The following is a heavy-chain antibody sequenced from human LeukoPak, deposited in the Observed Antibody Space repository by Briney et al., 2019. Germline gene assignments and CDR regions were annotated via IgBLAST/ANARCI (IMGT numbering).Heavy chain of an antibody. V-gene: IGHV1-2*02. CDR1: GYTFIGYY. J-gene: IGHJ4*02. D-gene: IGHD2-2*01. Sequence: GASVKVSCKASGYTFIGYYIHWVRQAPGQGLEWMGWMNPNSGVTNYAQKLQGRVTMTRDTSITAAYMELSRVTSDDTAVYYCARTSAMDYSGQGTLVTVSS. CDR2: MNPNSGVT. CDR3: ARTSAMDY.